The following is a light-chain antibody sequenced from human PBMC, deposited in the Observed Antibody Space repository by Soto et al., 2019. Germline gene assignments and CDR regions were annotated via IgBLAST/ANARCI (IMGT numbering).Light chain of an antibody. CDR2: LGS. CDR3: MQGLQTPWT. J-gene: IGKJ1*01. CDR1: QSLLHTNGRKY. Sequence: DIVLTQSPLYLPVTPGEPASISCRSSQSLLHTNGRKYLDWYLHKPGQSPQLLVWLGSNRAAGVPYRFSGSGSGTHFTLNISRLEAEDVGVYYCMQGLQTPWTFGQGTTVDI. V-gene: IGKV2-28*01.